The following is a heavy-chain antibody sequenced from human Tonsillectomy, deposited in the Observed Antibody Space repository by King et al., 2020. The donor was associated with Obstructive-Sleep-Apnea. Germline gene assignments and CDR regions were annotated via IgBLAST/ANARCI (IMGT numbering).Heavy chain of an antibody. Sequence: VQLVESGAEVKKSGSSVKVSCMASGGTFNTYAISWVRQAPGQGLEWMGGVSPLPIIANYAQKFRGRVTITADKSTSTAYMELSSLTSEDTAVYFCARSTTTVTRHFDYWGQGTLITVSS. J-gene: IGHJ4*02. CDR3: ARSTTTVTRHFDY. CDR1: GGTFNTYA. CDR2: VSPLPIIA. V-gene: IGHV1-69*09. D-gene: IGHD4-17*01.